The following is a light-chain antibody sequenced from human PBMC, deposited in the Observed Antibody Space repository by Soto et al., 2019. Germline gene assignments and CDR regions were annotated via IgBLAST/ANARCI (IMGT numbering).Light chain of an antibody. CDR2: RAS. V-gene: IGKV1D-12*01. Sequence: DIQVSQSPSSVSASVGYRFTITCRASQDIAGYLAWYQHKPGRTPELLIHRASRLQSGVPARFRGSGSGTDFTLSINSLQPEDFETYYCQQAYSFPITFGQGTRLEIK. CDR1: QDIAGY. J-gene: IGKJ5*01. CDR3: QQAYSFPIT.